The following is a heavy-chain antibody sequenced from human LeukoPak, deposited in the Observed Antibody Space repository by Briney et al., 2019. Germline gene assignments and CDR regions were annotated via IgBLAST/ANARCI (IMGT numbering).Heavy chain of an antibody. J-gene: IGHJ4*02. CDR3: ARDGGYSYGIDY. Sequence: SETLSLTCTVSGGSISSYYWSWIRQPPGKGLEWIGYIYYSGSTNYNPSLKSRVTISVDTFKNQFSLKLSSVTAADTAVYYCARDGGYSYGIDYWGQGTLVTVSS. CDR1: GGSISSYY. D-gene: IGHD5-18*01. CDR2: IYYSGST. V-gene: IGHV4-59*01.